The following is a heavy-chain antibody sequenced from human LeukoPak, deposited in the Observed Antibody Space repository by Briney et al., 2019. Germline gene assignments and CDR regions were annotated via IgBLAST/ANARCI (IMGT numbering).Heavy chain of an antibody. Sequence: GGSLRLSCAASGFTFSSYSMNWVRQAPGKGLEWVSGINWNGGSTGYADSVKGRFTISRDNAKNSLYLQMNSLRAEDTALYYCARGRTTGSYYPYYFDYWGQGTLVTVSS. J-gene: IGHJ4*02. V-gene: IGHV3-20*04. CDR1: GFTFSSYS. D-gene: IGHD3-10*01. CDR3: ARGRTTGSYYPYYFDY. CDR2: INWNGGST.